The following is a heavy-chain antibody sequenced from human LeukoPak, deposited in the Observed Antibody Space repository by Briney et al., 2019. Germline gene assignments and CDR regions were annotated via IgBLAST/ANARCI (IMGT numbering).Heavy chain of an antibody. Sequence: SVKVSCKASGGTFSSYAISWVRQAPGQGLEWMGGIIPIFGTANYAQKFQGGVTITADESTSTAYMELSSLRSEDTAVYYCASSKPDGDYEDYWGQGTLVTVSS. V-gene: IGHV1-69*13. J-gene: IGHJ4*02. CDR3: ASSKPDGDYEDY. CDR1: GGTFSSYA. CDR2: IIPIFGTA. D-gene: IGHD4-17*01.